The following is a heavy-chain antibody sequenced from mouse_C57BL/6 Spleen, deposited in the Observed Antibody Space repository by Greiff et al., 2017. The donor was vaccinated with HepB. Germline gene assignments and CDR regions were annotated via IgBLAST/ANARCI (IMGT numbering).Heavy chain of an antibody. CDR2: IWWDDDK. V-gene: IGHV8-8*01. CDR3: ARIGPYYYGSSYIYYYAMDY. D-gene: IGHD1-1*01. J-gene: IGHJ4*01. Sequence: QVTLKVCGPGILQPSQTLSLTCSFSGFSLSTFGMGVGWIRQPSGKGLEWLAHIWWDDDKYYNPALKSRLTISKDTSKNQVFLKIANVDTADTATYYCARIGPYYYGSSYIYYYAMDYWGQGTSVTVSS. CDR1: GFSLSTFGMG.